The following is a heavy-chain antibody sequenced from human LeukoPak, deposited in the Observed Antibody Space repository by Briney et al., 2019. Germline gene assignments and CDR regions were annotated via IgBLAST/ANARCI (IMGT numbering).Heavy chain of an antibody. CDR1: GFTVSDYS. Sequence: GGSLRLSCATSGFTVSDYSMTCVRQAPGKGLELVSAISGSGSYTDYADSVKGRFTISKDNSKNTVYMQMSSLRAEDTALYYCAKRRYDSSGHFDSWGQGTLVTVSS. CDR2: ISGSGSYT. V-gene: IGHV3-23*01. D-gene: IGHD3-22*01. J-gene: IGHJ4*02. CDR3: AKRRYDSSGHFDS.